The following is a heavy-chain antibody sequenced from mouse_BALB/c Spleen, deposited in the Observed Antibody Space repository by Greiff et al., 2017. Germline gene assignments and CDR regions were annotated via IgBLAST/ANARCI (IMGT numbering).Heavy chain of an antibody. J-gene: IGHJ3*01. CDR2: IDPENGNT. D-gene: IGHD1-2*01. CDR3: ASSLCYYGGFAY. Sequence: EVQLQQSGAELVRPGALVKLSCKASGFNIKDYYMHWVKQRPEQGLEWIGWIDPENGNTIYDPKFQGKASITADTSSNTAYLQLSSLTSEDTAVYYGASSLCYYGGFAYWGQGTLVTVSA. CDR1: GFNIKDYY. V-gene: IGHV14-1*02.